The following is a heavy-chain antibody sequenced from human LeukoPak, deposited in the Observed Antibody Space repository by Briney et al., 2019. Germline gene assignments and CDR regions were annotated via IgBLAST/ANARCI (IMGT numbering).Heavy chain of an antibody. CDR2: IYTSGST. D-gene: IGHD2-2*01. J-gene: IGHJ5*02. CDR3: ARGVVPARGDWFDP. CDR1: GGSISSYH. Sequence: PSETLSLTCTVSGGSISSYHWSWIRQPAGKGLEWIGRIYTSGSTNYNPSLKSRVTISVDKSKNQFSLKLSSVTAADTAVYYCARGVVPARGDWFDPWGQGTLVTVSS. V-gene: IGHV4-4*07.